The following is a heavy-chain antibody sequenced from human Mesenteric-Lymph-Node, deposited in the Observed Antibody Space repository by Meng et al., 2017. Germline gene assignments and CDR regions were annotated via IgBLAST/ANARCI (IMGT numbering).Heavy chain of an antibody. CDR2: IIPILGTT. CDR3: ARLDVGLAH. Sequence: QVQLVQSGAEVKKPGSSVKVSCKASGGKFTSFVFNWVRQAPGQGLEWMGGIIPILGTTNYAEKFRGRLTISADTSARTAYMELTSLNSDDTAVYYCARLDVGLAHWGQGTLVTVSS. V-gene: IGHV1-69*10. J-gene: IGHJ4*02. D-gene: IGHD1-26*01. CDR1: GGKFTSFV.